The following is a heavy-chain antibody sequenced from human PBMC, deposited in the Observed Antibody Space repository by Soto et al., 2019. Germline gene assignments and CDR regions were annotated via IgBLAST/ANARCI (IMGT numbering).Heavy chain of an antibody. CDR2: IRGNGGST. V-gene: IGHV3-23*01. CDR3: ARGLKNYYGVDV. Sequence: GGSLRLSCAASGFTFSSYAMSWVRQAPGKGLEWVSAIRGNGGSTYYADSEKGRFTISRDNSKNTLYLQMNSQRADDTAVYYCARGLKNYYGVDVWGQGTTVTVSS. CDR1: GFTFSSYA. J-gene: IGHJ6*02.